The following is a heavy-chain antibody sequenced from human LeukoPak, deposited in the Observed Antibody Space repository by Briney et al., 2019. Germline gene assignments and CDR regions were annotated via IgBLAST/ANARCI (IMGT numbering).Heavy chain of an antibody. CDR2: INPSGGST. D-gene: IGHD5-18*01. Sequence: ASVKVSCKASGYTFTSYYMHWVRQAPGQGLEWMGIINPSGGSTSYAQKFQGRVTMTRDTSTSTVYMELSSLRSEDTAVYCCARDGVSIWEPTAMVPDYWGQGTLVTVSS. CDR3: ARDGVSIWEPTAMVPDY. V-gene: IGHV1-46*01. J-gene: IGHJ4*02. CDR1: GYTFTSYY.